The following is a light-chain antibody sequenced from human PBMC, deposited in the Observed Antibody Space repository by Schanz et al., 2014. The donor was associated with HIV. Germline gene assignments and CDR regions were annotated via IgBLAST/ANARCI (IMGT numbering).Light chain of an antibody. CDR2: DVS. J-gene: IGLJ3*02. V-gene: IGLV2-11*01. CDR3: CSYAANYFWV. CDR1: RSGVGGYDR. Sequence: QSALTQPRSVSGSPGQSVTISCSGSRSGVGGYDRLSWHQQRPGEAPHVLIYDVSKRPSGVPDRFSGSKSGNTASLTISGLQAEDEATYFCCSYAANYFWVFGGGTKLTVL.